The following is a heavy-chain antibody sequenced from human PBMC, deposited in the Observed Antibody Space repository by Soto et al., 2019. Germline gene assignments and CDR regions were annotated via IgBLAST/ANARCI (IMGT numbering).Heavy chain of an antibody. CDR3: APTTWFDP. Sequence: SETLSLTCTVSGGSISSRGYYWGWIRQPPGKGLEWIGTIYYSGSTYYNPSLKSRVTISVDTSKNQFSLKLSSVTAADTAVYYGAPTTWFDPRGQGTPVPVSS. CDR2: IYYSGST. CDR1: GGSISSRGYY. V-gene: IGHV4-39*01. J-gene: IGHJ5*02.